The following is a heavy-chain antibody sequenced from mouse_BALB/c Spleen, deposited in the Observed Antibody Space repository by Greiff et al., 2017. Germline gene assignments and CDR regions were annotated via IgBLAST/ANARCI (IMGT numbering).Heavy chain of an antibody. D-gene: IGHD1-1*01. J-gene: IGHJ1*01. CDR3: ARQDYYYGSSSWYFDV. CDR1: GFTFSSYG. V-gene: IGHV5-6*01. CDR2: ISSGGSYT. Sequence: VQLKESGGDLVKPGGSLKLSCAASGFTFSSYGMSWVRQTPDKRLEWVATISSGGSYTYYPDSVKGRFTISRDNAKNTLYLQMSSLKSEDTAMYYCARQDYYYGSSSWYFDVWGAGTTVTVSS.